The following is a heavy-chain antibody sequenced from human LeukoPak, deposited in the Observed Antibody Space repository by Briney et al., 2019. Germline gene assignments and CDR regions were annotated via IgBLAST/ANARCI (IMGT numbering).Heavy chain of an antibody. CDR3: AKVNPPRGGRSGWYEANDY. Sequence: GGSLRLSCAASGFTFSSYWMHWVRQAPGKGLVWVSRINSDGSSTSYADSVKGRFTISRDNAKNTLFLQMNSLRAEDTAVYYCAKVNPPRGGRSGWYEANDYWGQGTLVTVSS. D-gene: IGHD6-19*01. V-gene: IGHV3-74*01. CDR1: GFTFSSYW. CDR2: INSDGSST. J-gene: IGHJ4*02.